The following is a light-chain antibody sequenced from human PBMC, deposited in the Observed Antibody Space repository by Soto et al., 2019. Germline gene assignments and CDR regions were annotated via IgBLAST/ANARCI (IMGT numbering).Light chain of an antibody. CDR2: QDS. V-gene: IGLV3-1*01. J-gene: IGLJ2*01. CDR1: KLGYKY. Sequence: SYELTQPPSVSVSPGQTASITCSGDKLGYKYACWYQQKPGQSPVLVIYQDSKRPSGIPERFSGSNSGNTATLTISGTQAMDEADYYCQAWASSTHVVFGGGTKLTVL. CDR3: QAWASSTHVV.